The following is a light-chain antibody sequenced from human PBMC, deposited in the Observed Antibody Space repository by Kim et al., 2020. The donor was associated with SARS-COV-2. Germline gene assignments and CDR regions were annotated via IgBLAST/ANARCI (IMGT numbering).Light chain of an antibody. J-gene: IGLJ1*01. Sequence: QSALTQPASVSGSPGQSITISCTGTSSDVGGYNYVSWYQQHPGKAPKLMIYDVSKRPSGVSNRFSGSKSGNTASLTISGLQAEDEADYYCSSYTSSSTYVFGPGPKVTVL. V-gene: IGLV2-14*01. CDR3: SSYTSSSTYV. CDR2: DVS. CDR1: SSDVGGYNY.